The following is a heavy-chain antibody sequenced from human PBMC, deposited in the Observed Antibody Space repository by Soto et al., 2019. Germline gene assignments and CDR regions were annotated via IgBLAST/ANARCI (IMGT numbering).Heavy chain of an antibody. V-gene: IGHV4-34*01. CDR1: GGSFSGYY. J-gene: IGHJ6*02. Sequence: QVQLQQWGAGLLKPSETLSLTCAVYGGSFSGYYWSWIRQPPGKGLEWIGEINHSGSTNYNPSLKSRVTISVDTSKNQFSLKLSSVTAADTAVYYCARGPRITMVRRVKVPGMDVWGQGTTVTVSS. CDR3: ARGPRITMVRRVKVPGMDV. CDR2: INHSGST. D-gene: IGHD3-10*01.